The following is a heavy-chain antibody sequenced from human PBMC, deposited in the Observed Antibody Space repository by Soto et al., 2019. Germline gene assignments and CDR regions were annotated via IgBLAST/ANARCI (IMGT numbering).Heavy chain of an antibody. D-gene: IGHD6-19*01. Sequence: GESLKISCKGSGYSFTSYWIGWVRQMPGKGLEWMGIIYPGDSDTRYSPSFQGQVTISADKSISTAYLQWSSLKASDTAMYYCASSGWYEGYYYGMEVWGQGTTVTVSS. V-gene: IGHV5-51*01. CDR3: ASSGWYEGYYYGMEV. CDR1: GYSFTSYW. CDR2: IYPGDSDT. J-gene: IGHJ6*02.